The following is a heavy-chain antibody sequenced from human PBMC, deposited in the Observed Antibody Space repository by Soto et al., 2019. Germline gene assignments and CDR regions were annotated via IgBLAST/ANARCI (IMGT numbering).Heavy chain of an antibody. V-gene: IGHV3-23*01. D-gene: IGHD3-22*01. CDR1: GFTFSSYA. Sequence: EVRLLESGGGLVQPGGSLRLSCAASGFTFSSYAMTWVRQAPGKGLEWVSVISGSGGSTCYADSVKGRFTISRDNSKNMFYLEMNSLRAEDTAAYYCAKGITMLVVVIKTWGQGTLVSVSS. CDR2: ISGSGGST. CDR3: AKGITMLVVVIKT. J-gene: IGHJ5*02.